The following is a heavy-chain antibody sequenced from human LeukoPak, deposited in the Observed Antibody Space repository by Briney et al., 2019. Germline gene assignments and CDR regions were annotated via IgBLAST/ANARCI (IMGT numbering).Heavy chain of an antibody. D-gene: IGHD3/OR15-3a*01. CDR3: AKDRSGRALDDYFDY. CDR2: IWYGGFNT. Sequence: PGGSLRLSCAASGFTFNTYGLHWVRQAPGKGLEWVAVIWYGGFNTYYADSVKGRFTISRDNSKNMVYLQMNSLRAEDTAVYYCAKDRSGRALDDYFDYWGQGTLVTVSS. J-gene: IGHJ4*02. V-gene: IGHV3-33*06. CDR1: GFTFNTYG.